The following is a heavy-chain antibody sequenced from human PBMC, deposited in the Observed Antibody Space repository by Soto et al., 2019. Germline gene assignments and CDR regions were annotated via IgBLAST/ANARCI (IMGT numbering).Heavy chain of an antibody. CDR2: MNAKSGAT. D-gene: IGHD3-16*01. V-gene: IGHV1-8*01. J-gene: IGHJ6*02. CDR1: GYTFSDFD. CDR3: ARGNPFNYAGFDV. Sequence: QAHLEQSEAEVKRPGASVKVSCKASGYTFSDFDINWLRQAAGQGPEWMGWMNAKSGATFSAQRFQGKFHMAWGTSPRTAYMGVGSLESDDAAIYYWARGNPFNYAGFDVWGQGTTVAVSS.